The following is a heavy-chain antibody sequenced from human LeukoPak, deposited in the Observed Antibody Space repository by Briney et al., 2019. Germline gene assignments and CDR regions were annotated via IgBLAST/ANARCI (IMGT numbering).Heavy chain of an antibody. J-gene: IGHJ4*02. CDR3: ARVVPVSGAIDY. Sequence: PGGSLRLSCAASGFIFDDFGMSWVRQAPGKGLEWVSGINWNGVSTGYADSVKGRFTISRDNAKNALYLQMNSLRAEDTALYYCARVVPVSGAIDYWGQGTLVTVSS. CDR2: INWNGVST. CDR1: GFIFDDFG. V-gene: IGHV3-20*04. D-gene: IGHD2-2*01.